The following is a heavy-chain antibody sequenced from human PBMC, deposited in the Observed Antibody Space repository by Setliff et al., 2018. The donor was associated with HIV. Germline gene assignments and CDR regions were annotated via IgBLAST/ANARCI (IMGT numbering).Heavy chain of an antibody. CDR1: GASISSGSYY. Sequence: SETLSLTCTVSGASISSGSYYWSWIRQPAGKGLEWIGHIYTSGSTNYSPSLKSRVTISVDTSKNQFSLKLSSVTAADTAVYYCARVVITMVRGVISAWFDPWGQGTLVTVSS. V-gene: IGHV4-61*09. D-gene: IGHD3-10*01. J-gene: IGHJ5*02. CDR3: ARVVITMVRGVISAWFDP. CDR2: IYTSGST.